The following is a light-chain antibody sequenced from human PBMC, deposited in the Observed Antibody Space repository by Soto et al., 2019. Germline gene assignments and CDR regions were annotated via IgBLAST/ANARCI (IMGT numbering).Light chain of an antibody. V-gene: IGKV2-28*01. Sequence: DIVMTQAPLSLPVTPGEPASISCRSSQSLLHSNGYNYLDRYLQKPGQSPQLLIYLGSTRASGFLDRFTGSGSGTEFKMKISRVEAAYVGFYYCMPSLQTPYTFGPGTKVDIQ. CDR1: QSLLHSNGYNY. CDR3: MPSLQTPYT. J-gene: IGKJ3*01. CDR2: LGS.